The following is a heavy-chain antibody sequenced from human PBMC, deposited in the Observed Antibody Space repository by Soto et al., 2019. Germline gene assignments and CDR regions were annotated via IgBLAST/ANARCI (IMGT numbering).Heavy chain of an antibody. J-gene: IGHJ6*02. CDR3: ASPSYCSSTSCSQEVYYYYYGMDV. V-gene: IGHV1-69*01. Sequence: QVQLVQSGAEVKKPGSSVKVSCKASGGTFSSYAISWVRQAPGQGLEWMGGIIPIFGTANYAQKFQGRVTITADESTSTAYMELSSLRSEDTAVYYCASPSYCSSTSCSQEVYYYYYGMDVWGQGTTVTVSS. CDR1: GGTFSSYA. D-gene: IGHD2-2*01. CDR2: IIPIFGTA.